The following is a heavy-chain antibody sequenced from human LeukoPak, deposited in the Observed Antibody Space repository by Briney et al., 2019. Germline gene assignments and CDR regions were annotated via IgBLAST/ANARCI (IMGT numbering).Heavy chain of an antibody. Sequence: SETLSLTCTASGGSISSYYWSWIRQPPGKGLEWIGYIYYSGSTYYNPSLKSRVTISVDTSKNQFSLKLSSVTAADTAVYYCARGEVVPAAHFDYWGQGTLVTVSS. CDR1: GGSISSYY. CDR3: ARGEVVPAAHFDY. J-gene: IGHJ4*02. D-gene: IGHD2-2*01. CDR2: IYYSGST. V-gene: IGHV4-30-4*08.